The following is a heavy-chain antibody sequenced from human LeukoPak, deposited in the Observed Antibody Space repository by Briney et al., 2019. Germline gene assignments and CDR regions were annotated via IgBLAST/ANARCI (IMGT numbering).Heavy chain of an antibody. CDR2: IYTSGST. CDR1: GGSISSYY. J-gene: IGHJ4*02. V-gene: IGHV4-4*07. CDR3: ARDSPYSSSWYPDY. D-gene: IGHD6-13*01. Sequence: SETLSLTCTVSGGSISSYYWSWLRQPAGKGLEWIGRIYTSGSTNYNPSLKSRVTMSVDTSENQFSLKLSSVTAADTAVYYCARDSPYSSSWYPDYWGQGTLVTVSS.